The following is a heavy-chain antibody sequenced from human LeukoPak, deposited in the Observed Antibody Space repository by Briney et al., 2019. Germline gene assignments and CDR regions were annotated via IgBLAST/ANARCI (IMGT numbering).Heavy chain of an antibody. J-gene: IGHJ6*03. D-gene: IGHD6-13*01. CDR2: MSRSSNYI. Sequence: GGSLRLSCAASGFTFSSYWMHWVRQAPGTGLEWVSSMSRSSNYIYYADSVKGRFTISRDNAKNSLYLQMNSLRAEDTAVYYCARILFGYSRSWWIMDVWGKGTTVTVSS. V-gene: IGHV3-21*01. CDR1: GFTFSSYW. CDR3: ARILFGYSRSWWIMDV.